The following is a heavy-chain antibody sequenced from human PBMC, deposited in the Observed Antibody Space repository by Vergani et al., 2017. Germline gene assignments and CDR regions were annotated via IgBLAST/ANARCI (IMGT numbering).Heavy chain of an antibody. Sequence: QVQLVQSGAEVKKPGASVKVSCKASGYTFTSYAMHWVRQAPGQRLEWMGWINAGNGNTKYSQKFQGRVTITRDTSASAAYMELSSLRSEDTAVYYWARSSSWGVMDVWGQGTTVTVSS. J-gene: IGHJ6*01. CDR3: ARSSSWGVMDV. V-gene: IGHV1-3*01. CDR1: GYTFTSYA. D-gene: IGHD6-13*01. CDR2: INAGNGNT.